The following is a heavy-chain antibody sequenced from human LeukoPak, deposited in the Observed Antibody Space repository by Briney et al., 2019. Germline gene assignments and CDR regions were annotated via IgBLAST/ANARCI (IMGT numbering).Heavy chain of an antibody. CDR3: ATGPQSAAAGIFDY. D-gene: IGHD6-13*01. Sequence: SGGSLRLSCAASGFTFSAYGMHWVRQAPGKGLEWVAVIYSDGSTKYYADSVKGRFTISRDNSENTLYLQMNSLRAEDTAVYYCATGPQSAAAGIFDYWGQGILVTVSS. J-gene: IGHJ4*02. V-gene: IGHV3-33*01. CDR1: GFTFSAYG. CDR2: IYSDGSTK.